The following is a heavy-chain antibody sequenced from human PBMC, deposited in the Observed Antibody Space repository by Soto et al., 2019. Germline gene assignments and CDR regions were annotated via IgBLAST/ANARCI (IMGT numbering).Heavy chain of an antibody. CDR1: GDSVSSNSAA. V-gene: IGHV6-1*01. CDR3: ARDGDSAVTGIAVAGNWFDP. Sequence: SQTLSLTCAISGDSVSSNSAAWNWIRQSPSRGLEWLGRTYYRSKWYNDYAVSVKSRITINLDTSKNQFSLQLNSVTPEDTAVYYCARDGDSAVTGIAVAGNWFDPWGQGTLVTVSS. J-gene: IGHJ5*02. CDR2: TYYRSKWYN. D-gene: IGHD6-19*01.